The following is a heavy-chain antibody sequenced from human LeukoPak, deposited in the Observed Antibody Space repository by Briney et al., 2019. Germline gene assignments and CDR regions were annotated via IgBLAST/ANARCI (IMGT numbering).Heavy chain of an antibody. D-gene: IGHD2/OR15-2a*01. CDR2: IYYSGST. CDR3: ARGAAAPYLNNWYFDL. V-gene: IGHV4-59*01. Sequence: SETLSLTCTVSGGSISSYYWSWIRQPPGKGLEWIGYIYYSGSTNYNPSLKSRVTISVDTSKNQFSLKLSSVTAADTAVYYCARGAAAPYLNNWYFDLWGRGTLVTVSS. J-gene: IGHJ2*01. CDR1: GGSISSYY.